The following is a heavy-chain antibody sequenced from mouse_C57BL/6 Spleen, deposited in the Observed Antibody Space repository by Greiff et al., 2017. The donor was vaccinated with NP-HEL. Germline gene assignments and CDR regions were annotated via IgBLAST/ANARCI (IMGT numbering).Heavy chain of an antibody. CDR3: ARSPYDGSSYGYWYFDV. D-gene: IGHD1-1*01. CDR1: GYTFTSYG. V-gene: IGHV1-81*01. Sequence: QVQLQQSGAELARPGASVKLSCKASGYTFTSYGISWVKQRTGQGLEWIGEIYPRSGNTYYNEKFKGKATLTADKSSSTAYMELRSLTSEDSAVYFCARSPYDGSSYGYWYFDVWGTGTTVTVSS. J-gene: IGHJ1*03. CDR2: IYPRSGNT.